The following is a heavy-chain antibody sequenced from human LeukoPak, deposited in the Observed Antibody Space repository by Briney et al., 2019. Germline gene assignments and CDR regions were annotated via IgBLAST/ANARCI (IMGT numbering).Heavy chain of an antibody. CDR3: ARDGNGDYYYYMDV. Sequence: GGSLRLSCAASGFTFSSYSVNWVRQAPGKGLEWVSSISSSSSYIYYADSVKGRFTISRDNAKNSLYLQMNSLRAEDTAVYYCARDGNGDYYYYMDVWGKGTTVTVSS. CDR2: ISSSSSYI. V-gene: IGHV3-21*01. J-gene: IGHJ6*03. D-gene: IGHD4-23*01. CDR1: GFTFSSYS.